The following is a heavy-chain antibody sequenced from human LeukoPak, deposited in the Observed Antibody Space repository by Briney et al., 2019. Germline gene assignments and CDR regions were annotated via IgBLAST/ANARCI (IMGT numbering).Heavy chain of an antibody. CDR1: GYTFTSYD. CDR3: ARGYSFHDVDTAMGHG. V-gene: IGHV1-8*01. D-gene: IGHD5-18*01. J-gene: IGHJ4*02. CDR2: MNPNSGNT. Sequence: ASVKVSCKASGYTFTSYDINWVRQATGQGLEWMGWMNPNSGNTGYAQKFQGRVTMTRNTSISTAYMELSSLRSEDTAVYYCARGYSFHDVDTAMGHGWGQGTLVTVSS.